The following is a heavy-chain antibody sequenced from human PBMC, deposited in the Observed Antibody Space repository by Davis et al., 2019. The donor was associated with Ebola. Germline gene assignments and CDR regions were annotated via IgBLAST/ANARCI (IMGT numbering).Heavy chain of an antibody. Sequence: ASVKVSCKVSGYTLSDLSMYWVRQAPGKGLEWLGGFDPEDGETIYAQKFQGRVTMTTDTSTGTAYMELRSLRSDDTAVYFCARTSIVGTTTTASDIWGQGTKVTVSS. CDR2: FDPEDGET. CDR3: ARTSIVGTTTTASDI. CDR1: GYTLSDLS. V-gene: IGHV1-24*01. D-gene: IGHD1-26*01. J-gene: IGHJ3*02.